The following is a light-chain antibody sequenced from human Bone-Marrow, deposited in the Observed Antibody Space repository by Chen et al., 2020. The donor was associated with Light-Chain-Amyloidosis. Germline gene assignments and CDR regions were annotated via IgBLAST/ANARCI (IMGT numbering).Light chain of an antibody. J-gene: IGKJ2*01. CDR1: QSISTY. V-gene: IGKV1-39*01. CDR2: AAS. Sequence: DIQMTQSPSSLSASVGDRVTITCRASQSISTYLNWYQQKPGKAPKLLIYAASSLQSGVSSRFSGSGSGTESTLTISSLQPEDFATYYCQQSYSTQYTFGQGTKLEIK. CDR3: QQSYSTQYT.